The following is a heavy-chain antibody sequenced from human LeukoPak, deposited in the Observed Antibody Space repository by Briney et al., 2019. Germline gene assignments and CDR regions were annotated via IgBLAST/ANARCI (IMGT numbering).Heavy chain of an antibody. D-gene: IGHD2/OR15-2a*01. CDR3: VNQYSGNLY. CDR2: ISRNGGDT. V-gene: IGHV3-64D*09. CDR1: GFTFSTYA. J-gene: IGHJ4*02. Sequence: GGSLRLSCSASGFTFSTYAMHWVRQAPGKGLEYVSGISRNGGDTHYADSVKGRFTISRDNSKNTLYLQMSSLRPEDTAFYYWVNQYSGNLYWGQATMVAVS.